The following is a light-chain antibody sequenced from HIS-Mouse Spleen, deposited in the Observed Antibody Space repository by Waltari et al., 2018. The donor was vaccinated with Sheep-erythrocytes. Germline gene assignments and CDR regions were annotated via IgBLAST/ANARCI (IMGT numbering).Light chain of an antibody. CDR1: ALPKKY. CDR3: YSTDSSGNHVV. J-gene: IGLJ2*01. CDR2: EDS. V-gene: IGLV3-10*01. Sequence: SYELTQPPSVSVSPGQTARITCPGDALPKKYAYWYQQKTGQAPVLVIYEDSKRPSGLPGGFAGSRSGTMATLTISGAQVEDEADYYCYSTDSSGNHVVFGGGTKLTVL.